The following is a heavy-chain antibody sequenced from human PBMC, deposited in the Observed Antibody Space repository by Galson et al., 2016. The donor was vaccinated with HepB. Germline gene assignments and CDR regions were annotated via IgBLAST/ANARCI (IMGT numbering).Heavy chain of an antibody. J-gene: IGHJ3*02. CDR3: ARERFCSSATCYVGDAFHI. D-gene: IGHD2-2*01. CDR2: IKQDGSEK. Sequence: SLRLSCAASGFTFSSYAMHWVRQAPGKGLEWVAGIKQDGSEKYYVDSVKGRFTISRDNAKNSLYVQMDSLRAEDTAVYFCARERFCSSATCYVGDAFHIGGQGTMVTVSS. CDR1: GFTFSSYA. V-gene: IGHV3-7*05.